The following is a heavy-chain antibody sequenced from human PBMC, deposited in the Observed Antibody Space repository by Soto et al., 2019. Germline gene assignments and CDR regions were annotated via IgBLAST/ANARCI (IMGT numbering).Heavy chain of an antibody. CDR1: GFTFSSYE. CDR3: AKDQASGQGSFDY. Sequence: PXGSLRLSCSASGFTFSSYEMNWVRQAPGKGLDWVSYISSSGSTIYYADSVKGRFTISRDNSKNTLFLQMNSLRADDTAVYYCAKDQASGQGSFDYWGQGTLVTVSS. V-gene: IGHV3-48*03. D-gene: IGHD2-15*01. CDR2: ISSSGSTI. J-gene: IGHJ4*02.